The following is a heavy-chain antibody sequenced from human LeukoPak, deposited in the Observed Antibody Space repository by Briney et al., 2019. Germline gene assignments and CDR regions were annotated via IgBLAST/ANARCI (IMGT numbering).Heavy chain of an antibody. CDR2: ISTSSSSI. V-gene: IGHV3-48*04. CDR3: ARDLGSSNWYPFDY. Sequence: GGSLRLPCAASGFTFTSYRMNWVRQAPGKGLEWVSYISTSSSSIYYADSVKGRFTISRDNAKNSLYLQMNSLRAEDTAVYYCARDLGSSNWYPFDYWGQGTLVTVSS. J-gene: IGHJ4*02. CDR1: GFTFTSYR. D-gene: IGHD6-13*01.